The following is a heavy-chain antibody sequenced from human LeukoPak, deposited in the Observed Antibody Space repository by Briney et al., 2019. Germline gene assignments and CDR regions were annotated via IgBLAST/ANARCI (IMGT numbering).Heavy chain of an antibody. CDR3: ARDTNSGWYAPFDY. V-gene: IGHV3-74*01. D-gene: IGHD6-19*01. J-gene: IGHJ4*02. Sequence: GGSLRLSCAASGLTFSSHWMHWVRQAPGKGLVWVSRINGDGRSTSHADSVKGRFTISRDNAENTLYLQMNNLRAEDTAVYYCARDTNSGWYAPFDYWGQGTLVTVSS. CDR1: GLTFSSHW. CDR2: INGDGRST.